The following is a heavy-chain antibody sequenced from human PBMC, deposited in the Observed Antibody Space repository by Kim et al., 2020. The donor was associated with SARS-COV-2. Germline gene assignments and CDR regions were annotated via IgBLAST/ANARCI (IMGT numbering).Heavy chain of an antibody. V-gene: IGHV4-39*01. Sequence: SETLSLTCTVSGGSISSSSYYWGWIRQPPGKGLEWIGSIYYSGSTYYNPSLKSRVTISVDTSKNQFSLKLSSVTAADTAVYYCARWGKYSSSWPGGWFDPWGQGTLVTVSS. CDR3: ARWGKYSSSWPGGWFDP. CDR2: IYYSGST. J-gene: IGHJ5*02. CDR1: GGSISSSSYY. D-gene: IGHD6-13*01.